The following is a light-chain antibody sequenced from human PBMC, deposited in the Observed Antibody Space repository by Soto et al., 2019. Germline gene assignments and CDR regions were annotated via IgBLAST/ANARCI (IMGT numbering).Light chain of an antibody. CDR1: QSVSSSY. V-gene: IGKV3-20*01. J-gene: IGKJ2*01. Sequence: EIVLTQSPGTLSLSPGERATLSCRASQSVSSSYLAWYQQKPGQAPRHLIYGASSRATGIPDRFSGSGSGTDFTLTISRLEPEDFAVYYCLQYGSSPYTFCQGTQLEIK. CDR3: LQYGSSPYT. CDR2: GAS.